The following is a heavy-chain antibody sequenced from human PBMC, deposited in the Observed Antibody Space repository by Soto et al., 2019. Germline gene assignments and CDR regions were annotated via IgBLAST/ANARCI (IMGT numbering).Heavy chain of an antibody. CDR2: IDPSDSYT. D-gene: IGHD6-19*01. CDR3: ARHEYRSGNVDY. CDR1: GYSFTSYW. J-gene: IGHJ4*02. Sequence: GDSLKISCKGSGYSFTSYWISWVRQMPGKGLEWMGRIDPSDSYTNYSPSFQGHVTISADKSISTAYLQWSSLRASDTAMYYCARHEYRSGNVDYWGQGNLVTVSS. V-gene: IGHV5-10-1*01.